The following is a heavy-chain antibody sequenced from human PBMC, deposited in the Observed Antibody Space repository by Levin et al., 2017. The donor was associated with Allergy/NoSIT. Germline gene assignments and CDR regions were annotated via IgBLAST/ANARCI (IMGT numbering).Heavy chain of an antibody. D-gene: IGHD2-15*01. CDR2: IFTSDGT. J-gene: IGHJ3*02. CDR1: GASISSYY. Sequence: SQTLSLTCTVSGASISSYYWSWIRQPAGKGLEWIGRIFTSDGTSSHPSLPLRVTMSVDTSKNQFSLRLTSVTAADTAVYYCARGREVPATPPDAFDIWGRGTVVTVSS. CDR3: ARGREVPATPPDAFDI. V-gene: IGHV4-4*07.